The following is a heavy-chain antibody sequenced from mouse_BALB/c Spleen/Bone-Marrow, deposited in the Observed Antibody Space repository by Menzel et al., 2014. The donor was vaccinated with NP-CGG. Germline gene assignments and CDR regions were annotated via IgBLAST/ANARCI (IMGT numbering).Heavy chain of an antibody. Sequence: EVQLQQSGPSLVKPSPTLSLTCSVTGDSITSGYWNWIRKFPGNKLEYMGYISHSSSTYYNPSLKSRISITRDTSKNQYYLQLNSVTTEDTATYYCARAGYRYDVGYAMDYWGQGTSVTVSS. D-gene: IGHD2-14*01. V-gene: IGHV3-8*02. J-gene: IGHJ4*01. CDR2: ISHSSST. CDR3: ARAGYRYDVGYAMDY. CDR1: GDSITSGY.